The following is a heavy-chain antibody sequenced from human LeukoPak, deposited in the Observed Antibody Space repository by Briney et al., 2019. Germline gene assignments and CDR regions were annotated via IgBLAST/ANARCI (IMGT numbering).Heavy chain of an antibody. Sequence: GGSLRLSCAGSGFTFSNYAMSWVRQAPGKGLEWVSSISGNGVYTYYADSVKGRFTISRDNSKNTLYLQMNSLGAEDTAVYHCAKGASSKPFDYWSQGTLVTVSS. V-gene: IGHV3-23*01. CDR2: ISGNGVYT. D-gene: IGHD2-2*01. J-gene: IGHJ4*02. CDR1: GFTFSNYA. CDR3: AKGASSKPFDY.